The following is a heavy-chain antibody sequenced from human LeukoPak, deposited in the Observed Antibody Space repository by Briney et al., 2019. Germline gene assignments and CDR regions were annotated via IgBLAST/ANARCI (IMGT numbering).Heavy chain of an antibody. V-gene: IGHV4-39*01. CDR1: GDSISSSRYY. Sequence: KPSETLSLTCSVSGDSISSSRYYWGWIRQPPGKGLEWIGAISYSGTTYYTPSLKSRVTISVDTSRNQFSLKLSSVTAADTAVYYCARHNEGRDYGVYGKDYWGKGTLVTVSS. CDR2: ISYSGTT. CDR3: ARHNEGRDYGVYGKDY. J-gene: IGHJ4*02. D-gene: IGHD4-17*01.